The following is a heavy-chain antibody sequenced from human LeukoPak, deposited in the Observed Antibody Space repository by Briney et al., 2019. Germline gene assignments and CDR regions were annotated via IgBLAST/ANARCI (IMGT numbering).Heavy chain of an antibody. CDR3: AKHSSSSFRIWFDP. CDR2: ISGSGGST. V-gene: IGHV3-23*01. D-gene: IGHD6-6*01. J-gene: IGHJ5*02. CDR1: GFTFSSYA. Sequence: GGSLRLSCAASGFTFSSYAMSWVRQAPGKGLEWVSAISGSGGSTYYAGSVKGRFTISRDNSKNTLYLQMNSLRAEDTAVYYCAKHSSSSFRIWFDPWGQGTLVTVSS.